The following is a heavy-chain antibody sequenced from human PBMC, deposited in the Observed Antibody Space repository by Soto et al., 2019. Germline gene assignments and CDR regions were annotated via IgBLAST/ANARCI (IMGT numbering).Heavy chain of an antibody. CDR1: GGSIRSSSYY. CDR3: ATFYGDYVSY. Sequence: SATLSLTCTVSGGSIRSSSYYWGWIRQPPGKGLEWIGSIYYSGSTFYNPSLKSRVTISVDTSKNQFSLKLSSVTAADTAVYYCATFYGDYVSYWGQGTLVTVS. CDR2: IYYSGST. J-gene: IGHJ4*02. V-gene: IGHV4-39*01. D-gene: IGHD4-17*01.